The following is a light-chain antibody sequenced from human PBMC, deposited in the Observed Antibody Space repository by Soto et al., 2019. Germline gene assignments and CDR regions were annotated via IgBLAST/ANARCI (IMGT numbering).Light chain of an antibody. Sequence: DIKMTQSPSTLSAYVGDRVTITCRASQSISSWLAWYQQKPGKAPKLLIYDASSLESGVPSRFSGSGSGTEFTLTISSLQPDDFATYYCQHYNSYSEAFGQVSMV. J-gene: IGKJ1*01. CDR2: DAS. CDR3: QHYNSYSEA. V-gene: IGKV1-5*01. CDR1: QSISSW.